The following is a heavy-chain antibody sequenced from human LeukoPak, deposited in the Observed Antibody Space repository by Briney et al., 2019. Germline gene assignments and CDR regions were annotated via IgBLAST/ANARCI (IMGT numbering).Heavy chain of an antibody. J-gene: IGHJ6*02. CDR3: ARDRGSGWEIYYYGMDV. Sequence: ASVKVSCKASGYAFTGYYMHWVRQAPGQGLEWMGWINPNSGGTNYAQKFQGRVTMTRDTSISTAYMELSRLRSDDTAVYYCARDRGSGWEIYYYGMDVWGQGTMVTVSS. CDR2: INPNSGGT. V-gene: IGHV1-2*02. D-gene: IGHD6-19*01. CDR1: GYAFTGYY.